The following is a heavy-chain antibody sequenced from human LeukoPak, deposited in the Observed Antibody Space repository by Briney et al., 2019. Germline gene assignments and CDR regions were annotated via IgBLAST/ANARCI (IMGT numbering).Heavy chain of an antibody. Sequence: ASVKVSCKASGGTFSSYAVNWVRQALGQGLEWVGRIIPFLGMPNYAQKFQGRVTITADKSTSTAYVELSSLRSDDTAVYYCARGHSYYYESSGYYHYYYGMDVWGQGTTVTVSS. D-gene: IGHD3-22*01. J-gene: IGHJ6*02. V-gene: IGHV1-69*04. CDR3: ARGHSYYYESSGYYHYYYGMDV. CDR2: IIPFLGMP. CDR1: GGTFSSYA.